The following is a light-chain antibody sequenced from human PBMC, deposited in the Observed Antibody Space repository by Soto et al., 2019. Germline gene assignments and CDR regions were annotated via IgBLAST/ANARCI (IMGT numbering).Light chain of an antibody. J-gene: IGLJ2*01. CDR2: SNN. CDR1: SSNIGSNT. Sequence: QSVLTQPPSASGTPGQRVTTSCSGSSSNIGSNTVNWYQQLPGTAPKLLIYSNNQRPSGVPDRFSGSKSATSASLAISGLQSEDEADYYCAAWDDSLNGVVFGGGTKLTVL. V-gene: IGLV1-44*01. CDR3: AAWDDSLNGVV.